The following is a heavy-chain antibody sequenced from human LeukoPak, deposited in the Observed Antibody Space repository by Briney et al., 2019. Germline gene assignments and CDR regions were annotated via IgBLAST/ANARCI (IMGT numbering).Heavy chain of an antibody. V-gene: IGHV3-30*04. Sequence: PGGSLRLSCAASGFTFSSYAMHWVRQAPGKGLEWVAVISYDGSNKYYADSVKGRFTISRDNFKNTLYLQMNSLRAEDTAVYYCARPILTGYDDYWGQGTLVTVSS. CDR3: ARPILTGYDDY. J-gene: IGHJ4*02. D-gene: IGHD3-9*01. CDR2: ISYDGSNK. CDR1: GFTFSSYA.